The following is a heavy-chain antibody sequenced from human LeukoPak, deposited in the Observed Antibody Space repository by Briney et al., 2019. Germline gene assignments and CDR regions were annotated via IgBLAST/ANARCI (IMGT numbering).Heavy chain of an antibody. CDR2: IYYSGST. CDR1: GGSISSGDYY. V-gene: IGHV4-30-4*08. Sequence: SETLSLTCTVSGGSISSGDYYWSWIRQPPGKGLEWIGYIYYSGSTYYNPSLKSRVTISVDTSKNQFSLKLSSVTAADTAVYYCARSNVLGIRLWYFDLWRRGTLVTVSS. D-gene: IGHD7-27*01. CDR3: ARSNVLGIRLWYFDL. J-gene: IGHJ2*01.